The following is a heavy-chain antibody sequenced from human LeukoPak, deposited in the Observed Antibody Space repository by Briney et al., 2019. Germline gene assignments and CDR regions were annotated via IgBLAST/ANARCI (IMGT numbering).Heavy chain of an antibody. Sequence: GRSLRLSCAASGFTFSSFPIHWVRLAPGKGLEWVTFVSPNGGDKHYVDSVEGRFTISRDNFNNTLSLQMNSLGAEDTGVYYCARQATSLNYFHNYMDVWGKGTTV. V-gene: IGHV3-30*01. CDR2: VSPNGGDK. CDR1: GFTFSSFP. J-gene: IGHJ6*03. CDR3: ARQATSLNYFHNYMDV.